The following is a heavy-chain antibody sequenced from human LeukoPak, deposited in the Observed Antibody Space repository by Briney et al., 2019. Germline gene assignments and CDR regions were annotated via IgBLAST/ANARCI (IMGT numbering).Heavy chain of an antibody. Sequence: SETLSLTCTVSGGSIRGTSYYLGWIRQTPGEGLEWIGGLYYSGTTYYNPSLESQVTISLDPSKNQFSLKLTSVTAADTAIYYCAVWNTYYSASGEYNWGHGTTVTVSS. V-gene: IGHV4-39*07. J-gene: IGHJ6*02. CDR3: AVWNTYYSASGEYN. CDR2: LYYSGTT. D-gene: IGHD3-3*01. CDR1: GGSIRGTSYY.